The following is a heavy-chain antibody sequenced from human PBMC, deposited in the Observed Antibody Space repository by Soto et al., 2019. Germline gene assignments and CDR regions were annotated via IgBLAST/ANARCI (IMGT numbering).Heavy chain of an antibody. CDR2: IIPILGIA. J-gene: IGHJ4*02. Sequence: ASVKVSCKASGCTFSSYTISWVRQAPGQGLEWMGRIIPILGIANYAQKFQGRVTITADKSTSTAYMELSSLRSEDTAVYYCARDLLGYYDSSGYYQTPSFDYWGQGTLVTVSS. V-gene: IGHV1-69*04. D-gene: IGHD3-22*01. CDR1: GCTFSSYT. CDR3: ARDLLGYYDSSGYYQTPSFDY.